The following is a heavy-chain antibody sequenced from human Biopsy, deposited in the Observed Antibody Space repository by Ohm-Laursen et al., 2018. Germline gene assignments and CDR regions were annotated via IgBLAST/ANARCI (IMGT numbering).Heavy chain of an antibody. D-gene: IGHD3-9*01. CDR1: GYTFAGYY. CDR3: ARVPAYPSIDGYYGLDL. J-gene: IGHJ6*02. Sequence: SVKISCKVSGYTFAGYYLHWVRQAPGHGLEWMGWINPNSGNANYAQSFQGRLTVTRDTSISTAYMELTSLTFDDTAIYYCARVPAYPSIDGYYGLDLWGQGTTVIVSS. V-gene: IGHV1-2*02. CDR2: INPNSGNA.